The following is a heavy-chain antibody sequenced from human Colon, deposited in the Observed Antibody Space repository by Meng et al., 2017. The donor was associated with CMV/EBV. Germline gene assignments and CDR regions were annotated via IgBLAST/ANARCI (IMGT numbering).Heavy chain of an antibody. CDR2: ITFRSFI. D-gene: IGHD3-10*01. V-gene: IGHV3-21*06. J-gene: IGHJ5*02. CDR3: ARDPDFDYGGPGRRLDL. CDR1: GFYVNSFA. Sequence: GESLKISCAASGFYVNSFAMHWVRLVPGKGLEWISFITFRSFIHYADSLESRISISRDNARNSVYLHMDSLRDEDTAIYYCARDPDFDYGGPGRRLDLWGRGTPVTVSS.